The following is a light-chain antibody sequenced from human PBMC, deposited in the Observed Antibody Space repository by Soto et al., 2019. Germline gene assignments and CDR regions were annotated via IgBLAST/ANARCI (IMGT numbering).Light chain of an antibody. CDR3: QQYGSSPFT. J-gene: IGKJ3*01. Sequence: EIVLTQSPGTLSLSPGERATLSCRASQSVSSSYLAWYQQKPGQAPRLLIYGASSRATGIPDRFSGSGSGTYFPLIISRLEPEVFALYYCQQYGSSPFTFGPGTKVEIK. V-gene: IGKV3-20*01. CDR1: QSVSSSY. CDR2: GAS.